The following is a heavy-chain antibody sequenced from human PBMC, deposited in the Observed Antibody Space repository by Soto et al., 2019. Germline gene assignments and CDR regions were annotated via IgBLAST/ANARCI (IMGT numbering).Heavy chain of an antibody. J-gene: IGHJ4*02. Sequence: ASVKVSCKASGYTFTSYDINWVRQATGQGLEWMGWINANNGNTSYAQKLQGRVTMTTDTSTSTAYMELRSLRSDDTAVYYCARAGTGDKGFDYWGQGTLVTVSS. CDR3: ARAGTGDKGFDY. V-gene: IGHV1-18*01. CDR1: GYTFTSYD. CDR2: INANNGNT. D-gene: IGHD7-27*01.